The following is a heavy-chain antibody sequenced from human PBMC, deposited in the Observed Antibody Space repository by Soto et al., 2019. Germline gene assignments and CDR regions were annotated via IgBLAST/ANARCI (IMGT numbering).Heavy chain of an antibody. J-gene: IGHJ4*02. CDR3: AKDRFGIVGPVEY. D-gene: IGHD1-26*01. CDR2: IRGSGGNT. Sequence: EVQLLESGGDLVQPGGSLRLSCAASGLIFSDYYMSWVRQAPGKGLECVACIRGSGGNTFYADSVKGRFTIPRDNSKNTLSLHMNSLRVDDTAVYFCAKDRFGIVGPVEYWGQGTLVTVSS. CDR1: GLIFSDYY. V-gene: IGHV3-23*01.